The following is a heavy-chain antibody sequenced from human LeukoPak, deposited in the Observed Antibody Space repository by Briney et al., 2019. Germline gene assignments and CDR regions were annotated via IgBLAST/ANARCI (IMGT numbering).Heavy chain of an antibody. Sequence: ASVKVSCKASGYTFPSYGISWVRQAPGQGLEWMGWINPNRGGTNYAQKFQGRVTMTRDTSISTAFMELYRLRSDDTAVYYCARGPLGGYGSGSQADYWGQGTLVTVSS. CDR3: ARGPLGGYGSGSQADY. V-gene: IGHV1-2*02. CDR2: INPNRGGT. D-gene: IGHD3-10*01. J-gene: IGHJ4*02. CDR1: GYTFPSYG.